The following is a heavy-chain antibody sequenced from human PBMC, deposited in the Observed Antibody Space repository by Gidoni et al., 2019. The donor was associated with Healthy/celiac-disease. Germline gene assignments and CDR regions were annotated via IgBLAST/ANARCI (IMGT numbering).Heavy chain of an antibody. CDR1: GGSFSGYY. V-gene: IGHV4-34*01. D-gene: IGHD3-22*01. J-gene: IGHJ4*02. Sequence: QVQLQQWGAGLLKPSETLSLTCAVYGGSFSGYYWSWLRQPPGKGLEWIGEINHSGSTNYNPALKSRVTISVDTSKNQFSLKLSSVTAADTAVYYCAINYYDSSGYYFFDYWGQGALVTVSS. CDR2: INHSGST. CDR3: AINYYDSSGYYFFDY.